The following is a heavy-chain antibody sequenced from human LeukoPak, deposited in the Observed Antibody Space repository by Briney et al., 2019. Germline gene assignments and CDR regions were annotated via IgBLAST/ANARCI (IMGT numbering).Heavy chain of an antibody. Sequence: ASVKVSCKASGYTFTTYSMNWVRQAPGQGLEWMGWINTNTGNPTYAQGFTGRFAFSLDTSVSTASLQINSLRAEDTAVYFCARDLGYDSSGYYVAWGQGTLVTVSS. J-gene: IGHJ5*02. CDR2: INTNTGNP. CDR3: ARDLGYDSSGYYVA. CDR1: GYTFTTYS. V-gene: IGHV7-4-1*02. D-gene: IGHD3-22*01.